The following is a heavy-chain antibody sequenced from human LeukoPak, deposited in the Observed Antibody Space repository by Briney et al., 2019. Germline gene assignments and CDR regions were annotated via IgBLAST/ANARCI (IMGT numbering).Heavy chain of an antibody. CDR2: IYSSGST. V-gene: IGHV4-39*07. CDR1: GASINSGSNY. J-gene: IGHJ3*02. D-gene: IGHD3-10*01. Sequence: SETLSLTCRVSGASINSGSNYWGWIRQPPGKTLEWIGSIYSSGSTYYNPSLKSRVIIMIDTPKNHFSLTLSSVTAPDTAVYYCARSDGYGLVGIWGQGTMVTVSS. CDR3: ARSDGYGLVGI.